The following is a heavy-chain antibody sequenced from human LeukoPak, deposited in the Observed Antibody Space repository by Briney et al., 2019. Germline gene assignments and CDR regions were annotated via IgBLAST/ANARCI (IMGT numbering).Heavy chain of an antibody. V-gene: IGHV3-48*01. CDR1: GFTFSSYS. Sequence: PGGSLRLSCAASGFTFSSYSMNWVRQAPGKGLEWVSYISSSSSTIYYADSVKGRFTISRDNAKNSLYLQMNSLRAEDTAVYCCARVAYYYDSSGYYHYYYYMDVWGKGTTVTVSS. D-gene: IGHD3-22*01. CDR3: ARVAYYYDSSGYYHYYYYMDV. CDR2: ISSSSSTI. J-gene: IGHJ6*03.